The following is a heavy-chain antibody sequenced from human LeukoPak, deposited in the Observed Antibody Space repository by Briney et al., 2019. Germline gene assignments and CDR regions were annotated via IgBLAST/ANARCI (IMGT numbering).Heavy chain of an antibody. Sequence: PGGSLRLSCAASGFTFSSYSMNWVRQAPGKGLEWVSVIYSGGSTYYADSVKGRFTISRDNSKNTLYLQMNSLRAEDTAVYYCARLSGSYYYFDYWGQGTLVTVSS. V-gene: IGHV3-53*01. CDR2: IYSGGST. CDR3: ARLSGSYYYFDY. D-gene: IGHD1-26*01. CDR1: GFTFSSYS. J-gene: IGHJ4*02.